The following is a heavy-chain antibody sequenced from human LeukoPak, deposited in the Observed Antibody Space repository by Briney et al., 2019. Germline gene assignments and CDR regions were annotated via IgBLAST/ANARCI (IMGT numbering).Heavy chain of an antibody. CDR1: GFTFCSYS. J-gene: IGHJ4*02. CDR2: ISSSSSYI. CDR3: AKAASSIAGYNFFDY. D-gene: IGHD5-24*01. V-gene: IGHV3-21*04. Sequence: GGSLRLSCAASGFTFCSYSMNWVRQAPGKGLEWVSSISSSSSYIYYADSVKGRFTISRDNAKNSLYLQMNSLRAEDTALYYCAKAASSIAGYNFFDYWGQGTLVTVSS.